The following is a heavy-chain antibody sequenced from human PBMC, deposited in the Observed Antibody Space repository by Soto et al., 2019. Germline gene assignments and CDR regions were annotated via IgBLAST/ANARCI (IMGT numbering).Heavy chain of an antibody. Sequence: GASVKVSCKASGGTFSSYAISWVRQAPGQGLEWMGGIIPIFGTANYAQKFQGRVTITADESTSTAYMELSSLRSEDTAVYYCARVGSHCSSTSCYSGGMDVWGQGTTVTVSS. D-gene: IGHD2-2*01. CDR2: IIPIFGTA. V-gene: IGHV1-69*13. CDR1: GGTFSSYA. J-gene: IGHJ6*02. CDR3: ARVGSHCSSTSCYSGGMDV.